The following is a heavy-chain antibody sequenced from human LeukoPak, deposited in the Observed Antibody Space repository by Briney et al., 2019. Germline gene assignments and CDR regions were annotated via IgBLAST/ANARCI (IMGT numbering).Heavy chain of an antibody. Sequence: SETLSLTCAVYGGSFSGYYWSWIRQPPGKGLEWIGEINHSGSTNYNPSLKSRVTISVDTSKNQFSLKLSSVTAADTAVYYCAREVTYYGMDVWGQGTTVTVSS. CDR1: GGSFSGYY. V-gene: IGHV4-34*01. CDR3: AREVTYYGMDV. CDR2: INHSGST. D-gene: IGHD4-23*01. J-gene: IGHJ6*02.